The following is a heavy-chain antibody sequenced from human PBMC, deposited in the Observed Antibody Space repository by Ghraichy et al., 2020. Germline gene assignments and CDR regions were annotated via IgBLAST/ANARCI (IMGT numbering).Heavy chain of an antibody. Sequence: ASVKVSCKASGYTFTSYAMHWVRQAPGQRLEWMGWINAGNGNTKYSQKFQGRVTITRDTSASTAYMELSSLRSEDTAVYYCARGRPFLYGGNSVGAFDIWGQGKMVTVSA. D-gene: IGHD4-23*01. J-gene: IGHJ3*02. V-gene: IGHV1-3*01. CDR3: ARGRPFLYGGNSVGAFDI. CDR1: GYTFTSYA. CDR2: INAGNGNT.